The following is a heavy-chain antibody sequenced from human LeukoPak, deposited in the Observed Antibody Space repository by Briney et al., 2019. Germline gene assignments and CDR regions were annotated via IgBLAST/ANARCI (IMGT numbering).Heavy chain of an antibody. CDR2: LYYSGST. CDR1: GGSISRSSYY. CDR3: ARMYYYDCSGYYPPYFDY. Sequence: PSETLSLTCSVSGGSISRSSYYWGWIRQPPGKGLEWIGYLYYSGSTNYNPSLKSRVTISVDTSKNQFSLKLSSVTAADTAVYYCARMYYYDCSGYYPPYFDYWGQRTLVTVSS. V-gene: IGHV4-61*05. J-gene: IGHJ4*02. D-gene: IGHD3-22*01.